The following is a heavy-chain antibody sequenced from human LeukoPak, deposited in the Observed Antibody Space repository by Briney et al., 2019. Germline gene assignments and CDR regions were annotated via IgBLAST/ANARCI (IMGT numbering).Heavy chain of an antibody. CDR3: AKAGAYDSSGYYYYLDY. Sequence: GGSLRLSCAASGFTFSSYSMNWVRQAPGKGLEWVASISSDGNNKYYVGSVEGRFTISRDNSRNTLYLQMDSLRTEDTAVYYCAKAGAYDSSGYYYYLDYWGQGTLVTVPS. D-gene: IGHD3-22*01. V-gene: IGHV3-30*18. CDR2: ISSDGNNK. CDR1: GFTFSSYS. J-gene: IGHJ4*02.